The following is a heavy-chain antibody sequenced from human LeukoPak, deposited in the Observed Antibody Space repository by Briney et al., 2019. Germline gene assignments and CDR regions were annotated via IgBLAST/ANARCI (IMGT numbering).Heavy chain of an antibody. CDR2: IIPIFGTA. Sequence: GDSVKVSCKASGGTFSSYAISWVRQAPGQGLEWMGGIIPIFGTANYAQKFQGRVTITTDESTSTAVLEQSSLRSEDTAVYYCAGGGEQLVHEDNWFDPWGQGTLVTVSS. J-gene: IGHJ5*02. V-gene: IGHV1-69*05. D-gene: IGHD6-13*01. CDR1: GGTFSSYA. CDR3: AGGGEQLVHEDNWFDP.